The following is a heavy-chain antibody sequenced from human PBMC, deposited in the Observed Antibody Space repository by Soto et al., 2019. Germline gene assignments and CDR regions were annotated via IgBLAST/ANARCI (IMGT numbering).Heavy chain of an antibody. Sequence: PGGSLRPPCAASGFTCDDYAMHWVRHAPGKGLEWVSGISWNSGSIGYADSVKGRFTISRDNAKNSLYLQMNSLRAEDTALYYCAKGYCSSTSCYKAFDIWGQETMVTVSS. D-gene: IGHD2-2*02. J-gene: IGHJ3*02. CDR2: ISWNSGSI. CDR1: GFTCDDYA. CDR3: AKGYCSSTSCYKAFDI. V-gene: IGHV3-9*01.